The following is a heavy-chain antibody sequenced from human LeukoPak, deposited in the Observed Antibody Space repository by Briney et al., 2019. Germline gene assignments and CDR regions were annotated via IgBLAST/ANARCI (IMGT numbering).Heavy chain of an antibody. Sequence: ASVKVSCKASGYTFTSYYMHWVRQAPGQGLEWMGIINPSGGSTSYAQKFQGRVTMTRDTSTSTAYMELSSLRSEDTAVYYCATDARTTYYDSSGYSFQHWGQGTLVTVSS. V-gene: IGHV1-46*01. CDR3: ATDARTTYYDSSGYSFQH. J-gene: IGHJ1*01. CDR2: INPSGGST. CDR1: GYTFTSYY. D-gene: IGHD3-22*01.